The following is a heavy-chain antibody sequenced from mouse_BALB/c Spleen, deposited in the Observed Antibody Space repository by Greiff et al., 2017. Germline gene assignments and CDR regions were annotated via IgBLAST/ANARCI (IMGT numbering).Heavy chain of an antibody. CDR2: ISSGSSTN. V-gene: IGHV5-17*02. Sequence: EVKLVESGGGLVQPGGSRKLSCAASGFTFSSFGMHWVRQAPEKGLEWVAYISSGSSTNYYADTVKGRFTISRDNPKNTLFLQMTSLRSEDTAMYYCARGGSFDYWGQGTTLTVSS. J-gene: IGHJ2*01. D-gene: IGHD1-1*01. CDR1: GFTFSSFG. CDR3: ARGGSFDY.